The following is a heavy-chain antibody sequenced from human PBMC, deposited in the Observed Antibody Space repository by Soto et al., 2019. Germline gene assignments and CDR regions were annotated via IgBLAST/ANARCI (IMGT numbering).Heavy chain of an antibody. D-gene: IGHD1-26*01. CDR1: GFTFSNYC. Sequence: GVSLRLSCVASGFTFSNYCMHWVRQAPVKGLEWVAGIDYNEINQYYIDPVKGRFTISRDNAKNSLYLQMNSLRDEDTAVYYCARGGGSYYRNAFDIWGQGTMVTVSS. CDR2: IDYNEINQ. CDR3: ARGGGSYYRNAFDI. J-gene: IGHJ3*02. V-gene: IGHV3-33*01.